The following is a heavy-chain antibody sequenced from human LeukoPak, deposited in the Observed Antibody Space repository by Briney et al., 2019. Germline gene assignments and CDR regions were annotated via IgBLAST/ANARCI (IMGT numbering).Heavy chain of an antibody. CDR2: IYYSGST. CDR3: AMQLNYYGSGSYYFDY. D-gene: IGHD3-10*01. Sequence: SETLSLTCTVSGGSISSSSYYWGWIRQPPGKGLEWIGSIYYSGSTYYNPSLKSRVTISVDTSKNQFSLKLSSVTAADTAVYYCAMQLNYYGSGSYYFDYWGQGTPVTVSS. J-gene: IGHJ4*02. CDR1: GGSISSSSYY. V-gene: IGHV4-39*01.